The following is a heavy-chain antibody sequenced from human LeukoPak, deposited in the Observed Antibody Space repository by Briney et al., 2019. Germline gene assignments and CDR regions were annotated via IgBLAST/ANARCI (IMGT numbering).Heavy chain of an antibody. V-gene: IGHV3-48*02. CDR2: ISGSGTAK. J-gene: IGHJ4*02. D-gene: IGHD1-1*01. CDR1: GFTFSAYS. Sequence: GGSLRLSCAASGFTFSAYSMSWVRQAPGKGLEWVSYISGSGTAKYYGDSVKGRFTISRDNAKNSLYLQMNSLKDEDSAVYYCAKSSTRTEAHIDYWGQGTLVIVSS. CDR3: AKSSTRTEAHIDY.